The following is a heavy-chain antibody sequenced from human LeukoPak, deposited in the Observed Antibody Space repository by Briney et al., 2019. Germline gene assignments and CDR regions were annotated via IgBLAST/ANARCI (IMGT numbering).Heavy chain of an antibody. D-gene: IGHD1-26*01. CDR3: ARDKIVGASKFDY. V-gene: IGHV3-7*01. J-gene: IGHJ4*02. CDR1: GFTFSNYW. Sequence: PGGSLRLSCAVSGFTFSNYWMGRVRQAPGKGLEWVAHIKQDESEKYYVDSVKGRFTISRDNAKNSLYLQMNSLRAEGTAIYYCARDKIVGASKFDYRGQGTLVTVSS. CDR2: IKQDESEK.